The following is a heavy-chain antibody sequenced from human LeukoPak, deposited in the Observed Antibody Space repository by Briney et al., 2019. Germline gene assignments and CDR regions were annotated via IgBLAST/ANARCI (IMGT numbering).Heavy chain of an antibody. D-gene: IGHD3-9*01. CDR3: ARELRYFDWLWAYYYYMDV. V-gene: IGHV3-48*04. CDR2: ISSSSSTI. Sequence: GGSLRLSCAASGFTFSSYSMNWVRQAPGKGLEWVSYISSSSSTIYYADSVKGRFTISRDNAKNSLYLQMNSLRAEDTAVYYCARELRYFDWLWAYYYYMDVWGKGTTVTISS. J-gene: IGHJ6*03. CDR1: GFTFSSYS.